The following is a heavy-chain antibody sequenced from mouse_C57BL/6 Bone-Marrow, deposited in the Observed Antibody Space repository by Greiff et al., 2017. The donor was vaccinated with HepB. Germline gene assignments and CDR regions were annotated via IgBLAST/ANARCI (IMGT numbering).Heavy chain of an antibody. J-gene: IGHJ4*01. Sequence: EVKLVESGGGLVKPGGSLKLSCAASGFTFSDYGMHWVRQAPEKGLEWVAYISSGSSTIYDADTVKGRFTISRDNAKNTLFLQMTSLRSEDTAMYYCAKTYYSNPYYAMDYWGQGTSVTVSS. CDR1: GFTFSDYG. CDR3: AKTYYSNPYYAMDY. CDR2: ISSGSSTI. V-gene: IGHV5-17*01. D-gene: IGHD2-5*01.